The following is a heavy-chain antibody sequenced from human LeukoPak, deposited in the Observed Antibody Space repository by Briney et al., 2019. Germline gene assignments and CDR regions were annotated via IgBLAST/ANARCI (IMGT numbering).Heavy chain of an antibody. CDR3: NCYYDSGSYSQFDL. D-gene: IGHD3-22*01. J-gene: IGHJ5*02. Sequence: GGSLTLSCAASGFSINNGWMFWVRQAPGKGLEWVGRIKSKTDGGTTNHGAPVKDRFTISRDDSKNTLYLQMNSLKTEDTAVYYCNCYYDSGSYSQFDLWGQGTLVTVSS. CDR2: IKSKTDGGTT. CDR1: GFSINNGW. V-gene: IGHV3-15*01.